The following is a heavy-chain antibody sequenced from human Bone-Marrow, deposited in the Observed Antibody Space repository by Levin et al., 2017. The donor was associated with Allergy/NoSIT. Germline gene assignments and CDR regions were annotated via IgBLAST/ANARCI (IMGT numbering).Heavy chain of an antibody. D-gene: IGHD2-2*01. Sequence: GESLKISCAASGFTFSSYGMHWVRQAPGKGLEWVAVIWYDGSNKYYADSVKGRFTISRDNSKNTLYLQMNSLRAEDTAVYYCAISIVLVPAAMLKGPFDYWGQGTLVTVSS. J-gene: IGHJ4*02. CDR1: GFTFSSYG. V-gene: IGHV3-33*01. CDR2: IWYDGSNK. CDR3: AISIVLVPAAMLKGPFDY.